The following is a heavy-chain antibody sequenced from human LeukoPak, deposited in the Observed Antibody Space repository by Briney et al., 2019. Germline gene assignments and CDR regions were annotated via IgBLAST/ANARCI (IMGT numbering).Heavy chain of an antibody. Sequence: GGSLRLSCAGSGFXFSSYAISWVRQVPGKGLHWVSVISASGGSTYYADSVQGRFTISRDSSKNTLYLQMNSLRAEDTAVYYCAKGADTSGYYYYFDYWGQGTLVTVSS. CDR2: ISASGGST. CDR1: GFXFSSYA. V-gene: IGHV3-23*01. D-gene: IGHD3-22*01. J-gene: IGHJ4*02. CDR3: AKGADTSGYYYYFDY.